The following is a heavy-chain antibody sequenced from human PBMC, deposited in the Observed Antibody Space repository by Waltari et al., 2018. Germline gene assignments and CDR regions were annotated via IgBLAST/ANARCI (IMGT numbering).Heavy chain of an antibody. CDR3: ARPREEAGGATGGYYFDY. D-gene: IGHD1-26*01. CDR1: RYSFTSYW. CDR2: IYPGDSDT. Sequence: EVQLVQSGAEVKKPGESLKISCKGSRYSFTSYWIAWVRQMPGKGLEWMGIIYPGDSDTRYSPSFQGRVTISADKSISTADLQWSSLKASDTAMYYCARPREEAGGATGGYYFDYWGQGTLVTVSS. J-gene: IGHJ4*02. V-gene: IGHV5-51*03.